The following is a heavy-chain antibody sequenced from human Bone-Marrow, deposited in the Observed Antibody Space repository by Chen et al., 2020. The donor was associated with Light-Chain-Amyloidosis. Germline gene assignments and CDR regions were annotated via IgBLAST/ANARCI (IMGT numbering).Heavy chain of an antibody. D-gene: IGHD5-12*01. CDR3: AKVWLDAFNL. CDR1: GDSITDYY. Sequence: QVQLRESGPGLVKPSETLSLTCTVPGDSITDYYWSWIRQPPGKGLEWIGYVFYGGGTSYNPSLKSRVSISVDTSKNQVSLKMSSVTAADTAVYYCAKVWLDAFNLWGPGTMVTVSS. J-gene: IGHJ3*01. CDR2: VFYGGGT. V-gene: IGHV4-59*01.